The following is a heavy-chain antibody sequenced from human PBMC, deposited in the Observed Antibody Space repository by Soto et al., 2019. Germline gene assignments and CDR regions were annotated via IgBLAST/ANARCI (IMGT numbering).Heavy chain of an antibody. D-gene: IGHD3-10*01. J-gene: IGHJ4*02. CDR2: IYHSGST. V-gene: IGHV4-30-2*01. CDR1: GGSISSGGYS. CDR3: ATDQRRGVFDY. Sequence: KPSETLSLTCAVSGGSISSGGYSWSWIRQPPGKGLEWIGYIYHSGSTYYNPSLKSRVTISVDRSKNQFSLKLSSVTAADTAVYYSATDQRRGVFDYWGQGTLVTVSS.